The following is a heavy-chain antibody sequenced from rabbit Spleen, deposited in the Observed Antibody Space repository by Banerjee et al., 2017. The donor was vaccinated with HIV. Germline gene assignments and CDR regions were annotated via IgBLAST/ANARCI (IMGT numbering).Heavy chain of an antibody. J-gene: IGHJ6*01. Sequence: QSLEESGGGLVQPEGSLTLTCKASGVSFSGSSYMCWVRQAPGKGLEWIACIEGGSSSFTYFASWAKGRFTISKTSSTTVTLQMTSLTAADTATYFCARDTSSSFSSYGMDLWGPGTLVTVS. CDR2: IEGGSSSFT. CDR1: GVSFSGSSY. CDR3: ARDTSSSFSSYGMDL. V-gene: IGHV1S40*01. D-gene: IGHD1-1*01.